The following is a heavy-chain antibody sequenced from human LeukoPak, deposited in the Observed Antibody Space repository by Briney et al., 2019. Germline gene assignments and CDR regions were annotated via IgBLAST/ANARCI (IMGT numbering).Heavy chain of an antibody. CDR1: GGSISSYY. V-gene: IGHV4-59*08. CDR2: IYYSGST. CDR3: ARQLGGGELLYNWFDP. Sequence: SETLSLTCTVSGGSISSYYWSWIRQPPGKGLEWIGYIYYSGSTNYNPSLKSRVTISVDTSKNQFSLKLSSVTAADTAVYYCARQLGGGELLYNWFDPWGQGTLVTVSS. D-gene: IGHD3-10*01. J-gene: IGHJ5*02.